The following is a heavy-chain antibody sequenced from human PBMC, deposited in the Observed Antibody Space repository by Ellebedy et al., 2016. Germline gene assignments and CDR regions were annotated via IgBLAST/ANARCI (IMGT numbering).Heavy chain of an antibody. V-gene: IGHV3-23*01. CDR3: AKSRHSAAYCGGACYYDDAFDM. J-gene: IGHJ3*02. D-gene: IGHD2-21*02. Sequence: GGSLRLSXAASGFPFSTYAMGWVRQAPGKGLEWVSAISGSGGIPYYVDSVKGRFTISRDTAKSMQYLQMNSLRAEDTAVYYCAKSRHSAAYCGGACYYDDAFDMWGQGTTVTVST. CDR1: GFPFSTYA. CDR2: ISGSGGIP.